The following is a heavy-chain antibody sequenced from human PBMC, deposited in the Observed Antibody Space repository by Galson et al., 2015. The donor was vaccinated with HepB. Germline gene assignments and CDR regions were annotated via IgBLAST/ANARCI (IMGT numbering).Heavy chain of an antibody. CDR1: GDSVSSNSAA. D-gene: IGHD2-15*01. V-gene: IGHV6-1*01. J-gene: IGHJ5*02. Sequence: CAISGDSVSSNSAAWNWIRQSPSRGLEWLGRTYYRSKWYNDYAVSVKSRITINPDTSMNQFSLQLNSVTPEDTAVYYCARVGYCSGGSCYRTHWFDPWGQGTLVTVSS. CDR3: ARVGYCSGGSCYRTHWFDP. CDR2: TYYRSKWYN.